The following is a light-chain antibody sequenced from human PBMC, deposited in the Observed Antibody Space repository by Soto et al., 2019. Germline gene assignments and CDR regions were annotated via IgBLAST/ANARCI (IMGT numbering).Light chain of an antibody. CDR2: GAS. CDR3: QQYGSSPGT. V-gene: IGKV3-20*01. CDR1: QTVRNNY. Sequence: EFVLTQSPGTLSLSPGERATLSCRASQTVRNNYLAWYQQKPGQAPRLLIFGASIRDTGIPDRFSGSGSGTDFTLTISRLEPEDFAVYYCQQYGSSPGTFGQGTKVDIK. J-gene: IGKJ1*01.